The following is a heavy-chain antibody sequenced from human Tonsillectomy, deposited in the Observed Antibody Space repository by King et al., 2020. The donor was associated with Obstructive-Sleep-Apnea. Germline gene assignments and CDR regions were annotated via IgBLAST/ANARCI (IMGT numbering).Heavy chain of an antibody. V-gene: IGHV3-23*04. D-gene: IGHD6-19*01. CDR2: ISDSGGST. J-gene: IGHJ4*02. CDR1: GFTFSSYA. Sequence: VQLVESGGGLVQPGGSLRLSCAASGFTFSSYAMSWVRQAPGKGLEWVSAISDSGGSTYYADSGKGRFTISRDNSKNTLYLQMNSLRAEDTALYYCAKDRQQWLAYFDYWGQGTLVTVSS. CDR3: AKDRQQWLAYFDY.